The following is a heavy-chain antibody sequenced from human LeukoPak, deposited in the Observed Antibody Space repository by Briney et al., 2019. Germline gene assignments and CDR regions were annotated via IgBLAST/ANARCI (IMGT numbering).Heavy chain of an antibody. Sequence: PGGSLRLSCAASGFTFSSYEMNWVRQAPGKGLEWVAVISYDGSNKYYADSVKGRFTISRDNSKNTLYLQMNSLRAEDTAVYYCARDMAPAVKALDYWGQGTLVTVSS. CDR3: ARDMAPAVKALDY. CDR1: GFTFSSYE. CDR2: ISYDGSNK. J-gene: IGHJ4*02. D-gene: IGHD4-11*01. V-gene: IGHV3-30-3*01.